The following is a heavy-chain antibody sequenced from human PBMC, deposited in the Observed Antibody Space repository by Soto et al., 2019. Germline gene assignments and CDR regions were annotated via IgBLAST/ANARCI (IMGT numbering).Heavy chain of an antibody. Sequence: PSETLSLTCAVYGGSFSGYYWSWIRQPPGKGLEWIGEINHSGSTNYNPSLKSRVTISVDTSKNQFSLKLSSVTAADTAVYYCARAVGGDQTFDYWGQGTLVTVS. CDR3: ARAVGGDQTFDY. D-gene: IGHD4-17*01. CDR1: GGSFSGYY. CDR2: INHSGST. V-gene: IGHV4-34*01. J-gene: IGHJ4*02.